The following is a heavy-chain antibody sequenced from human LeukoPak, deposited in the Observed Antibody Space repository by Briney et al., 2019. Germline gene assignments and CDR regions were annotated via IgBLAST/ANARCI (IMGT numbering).Heavy chain of an antibody. J-gene: IGHJ5*02. V-gene: IGHV3-74*03. Sequence: PGGSLRLSCAASGFTFSSYWMHWIRQVPGKGLEWVSRINSDGSSTTYADSVKGRFTISRDNAKNTLYLQMNSLRAEDAAVYYCARLGDYSNAHWFDPWGQGTLVTVSS. D-gene: IGHD5-18*01. CDR2: INSDGSST. CDR3: ARLGDYSNAHWFDP. CDR1: GFTFSSYW.